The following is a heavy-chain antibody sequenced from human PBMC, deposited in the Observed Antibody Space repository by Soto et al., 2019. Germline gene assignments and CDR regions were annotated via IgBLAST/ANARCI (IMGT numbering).Heavy chain of an antibody. J-gene: IGHJ1*01. V-gene: IGHV1-46*01. Sequence: HLAQSGPEVKRPGASVKISCKASGFIFTDWFMHWVRQAPGQGPEWMGIINTSGGNSIYSQKFQDRVTMTRDTSTSTLYVELSSLTSADTAVYYCDKEGASPGEVDAWGQGNLVTVSS. CDR2: INTSGGNS. CDR1: GFIFTDWF. D-gene: IGHD3-16*01. CDR3: DKEGASPGEVDA.